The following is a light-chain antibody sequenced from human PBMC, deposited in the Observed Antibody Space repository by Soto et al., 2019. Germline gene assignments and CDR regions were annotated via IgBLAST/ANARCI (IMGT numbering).Light chain of an antibody. V-gene: IGLV2-14*01. Sequence: QSALTQPASVSGSPGQSITISCTGASSDFGVYNYVSWYQQHPGKAPKLMIYEVSNRPSGVSNRFSGSKSDNAASLTISGLQAEDEADYSCSSYTGSSTVERFYVFGTGTKLTVL. CDR3: SSYTGSSTVERFYV. CDR2: EVS. J-gene: IGLJ1*01. CDR1: SSDFGVYNY.